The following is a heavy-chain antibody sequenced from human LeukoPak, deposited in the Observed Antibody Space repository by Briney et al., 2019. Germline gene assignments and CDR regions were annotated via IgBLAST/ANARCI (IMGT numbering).Heavy chain of an antibody. CDR1: GGSISSYY. J-gene: IGHJ3*02. CDR3: ARETRLHSGSYSNDAFDI. V-gene: IGHV4-59*12. D-gene: IGHD1-26*01. CDR2: ISYRGST. Sequence: ASETLSLTCTVSGGSISSYYWGWSRQPPGKGLEGIGCISYRGSTDYNPSRRSRFTISLDTSMNQFSLRLSSVTAADTAAYSGARETRLHSGSYSNDAFDIWGQGTMVTVSS.